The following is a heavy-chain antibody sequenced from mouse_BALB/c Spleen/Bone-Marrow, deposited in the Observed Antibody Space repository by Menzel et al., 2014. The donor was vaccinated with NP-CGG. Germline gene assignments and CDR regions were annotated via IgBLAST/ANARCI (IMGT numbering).Heavy chain of an antibody. J-gene: IGHJ2*01. CDR3: ALYYRYDYFDY. D-gene: IGHD2-14*01. Sequence: VQLQQSGAELAKPGASVKMSCKASGYTFTSYWMHWVKQRPGQGLEWIGYINPSTTYSACNQKFKDKATLTADKSSSTAYMQLSSLTSEDSAVYYCALYYRYDYFDYWGQGTTLTVSS. CDR1: GYTFTSYW. V-gene: IGHV1-7*01. CDR2: INPSTTYS.